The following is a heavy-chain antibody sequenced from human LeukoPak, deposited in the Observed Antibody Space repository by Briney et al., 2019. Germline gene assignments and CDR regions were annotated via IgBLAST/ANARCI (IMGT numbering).Heavy chain of an antibody. CDR1: GGTFSSYT. CDR3: AREDYYDRDRPLDY. Sequence: SVKVSCKASGGTFSSYTISWVRQAPGQGLEWMGRIIPILGIANYAQKFQGRVTITADKSTSTAYMELSSLRSEDTAVYYCAREDYYDRDRPLDYWGQGTLVTVSP. CDR2: IIPILGIA. D-gene: IGHD3-22*01. V-gene: IGHV1-69*04. J-gene: IGHJ4*02.